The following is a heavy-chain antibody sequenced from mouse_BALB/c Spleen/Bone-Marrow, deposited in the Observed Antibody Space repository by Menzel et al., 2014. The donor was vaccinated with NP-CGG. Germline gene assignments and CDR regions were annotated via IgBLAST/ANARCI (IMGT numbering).Heavy chain of an antibody. CDR1: DYSITSGYS. Sequence: VQLKQSGPDLVKPSQSLSLTCTVTDYSITSGYSWHWIRQFPGNKLEWMGYIHYSGITNYSPSLKSRISFTRDTSKNQFFLHLNSVTTEDTATYYCGRWGKGAWLAYWGQGTLVTVSA. D-gene: IGHD1-3*01. J-gene: IGHJ3*01. V-gene: IGHV3-1*02. CDR3: GRWGKGAWLAY. CDR2: IHYSGIT.